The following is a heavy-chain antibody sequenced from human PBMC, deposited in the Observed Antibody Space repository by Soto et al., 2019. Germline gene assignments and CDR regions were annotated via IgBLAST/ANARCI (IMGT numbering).Heavy chain of an antibody. J-gene: IGHJ4*02. V-gene: IGHV3-30*18. CDR1: GFTFSSYG. D-gene: IGHD1-26*01. Sequence: GGSLRLSCAASGFTFSSYGMHWVRQAPGKGLEWVAVLSYGGSNEYYADSVKGRFTISRDNSKNTLYLQMNSLRAEDTAVYYCAKGFLSGSYHHFDYWGQGTLVTVSS. CDR2: LSYGGSNE. CDR3: AKGFLSGSYHHFDY.